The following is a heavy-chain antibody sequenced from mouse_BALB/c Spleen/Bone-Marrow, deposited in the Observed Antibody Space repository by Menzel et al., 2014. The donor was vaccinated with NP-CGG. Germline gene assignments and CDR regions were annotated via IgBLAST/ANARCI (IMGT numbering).Heavy chain of an antibody. D-gene: IGHD2-4*01. CDR3: TRRGALITHYYAMDY. CDR1: GFTFSSFG. Sequence: EVMLVESGGGLVQPGGSRKLSYAASGFTFSSFGMHWVRQAPEKGLEWVAYISSGSSTIYYADTVKGRFTISRDNPKNTLFLQMTSLRSEDTAMYYCTRRGALITHYYAMDYWGQGTSVTVSS. V-gene: IGHV5-17*02. CDR2: ISSGSSTI. J-gene: IGHJ4*01.